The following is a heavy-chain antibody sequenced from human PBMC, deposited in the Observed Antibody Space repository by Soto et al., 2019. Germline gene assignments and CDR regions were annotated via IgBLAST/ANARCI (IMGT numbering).Heavy chain of an antibody. V-gene: IGHV3-30*18. CDR1: GFTFSSYG. CDR3: SKEVSHIYGMDV. J-gene: IGHJ6*02. Sequence: QVQLVESGGGVVQPGGFLRLSCAASGFTFSSYGMHCVRQAPVKVLEWLAVISYDGSKKYYADAVKGRFTISRDNSKNTLYLQMNSLRAEDTAVYYCSKEVSHIYGMDVWVQGTTVTVSS. CDR2: ISYDGSKK.